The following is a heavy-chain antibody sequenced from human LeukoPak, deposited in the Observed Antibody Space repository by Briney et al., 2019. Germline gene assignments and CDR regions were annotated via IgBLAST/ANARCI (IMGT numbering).Heavy chain of an antibody. CDR2: IKQDGSEK. CDR1: GFTFSSYW. J-gene: IGHJ3*02. V-gene: IGHV3-7*01. Sequence: GGSLRLSCAASGFTFSSYWMSWVRQAPGKGLEWVANIKQDGSEKYYVDSVKGRFTISRDNAKNSLYLQMNSLRAEDTAVYYCARLGWLGTDDAFDIWGQGTMVTVSS. D-gene: IGHD6-19*01. CDR3: ARLGWLGTDDAFDI.